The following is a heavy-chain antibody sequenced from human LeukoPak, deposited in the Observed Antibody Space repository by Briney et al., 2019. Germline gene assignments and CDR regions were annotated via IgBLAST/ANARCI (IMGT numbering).Heavy chain of an antibody. V-gene: IGHV3-23*01. CDR1: GFTFSSYP. CDR3: AKEPSRQRGVMADY. J-gene: IGHJ4*02. CDR2: ISGSGGST. D-gene: IGHD3-16*01. Sequence: GGPLSLSFPASGFTFSSYPMGGVRQPPGRGLDGVSAISGSGGSTYYADSVKGRFTISRDNSKNTLYLQMNSLRAEDTAVYYCAKEPSRQRGVMADYWGQGTLVTVSS.